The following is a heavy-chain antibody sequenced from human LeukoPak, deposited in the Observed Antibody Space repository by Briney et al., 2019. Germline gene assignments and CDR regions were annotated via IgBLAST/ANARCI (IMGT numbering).Heavy chain of an antibody. Sequence: PSETLSLTCTVSGGSISSGSYYWSWIRQPAGKGLECIGRIYTTGSTDYNPSLKSRVTISVDTSKNQFSLRLSSVTAADTALYYCARVTGYMVEDYFDYWGQGTLVTVSS. CDR3: ARVTGYMVEDYFDY. V-gene: IGHV4-61*02. J-gene: IGHJ4*02. CDR1: GGSISSGSYY. D-gene: IGHD6-13*01. CDR2: IYTTGST.